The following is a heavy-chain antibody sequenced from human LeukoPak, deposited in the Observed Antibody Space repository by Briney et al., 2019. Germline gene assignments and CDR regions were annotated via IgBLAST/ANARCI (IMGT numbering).Heavy chain of an antibody. Sequence: SETLSLTCTVSGGSISSGDYYWSWIRQPPGKGLEWIGYIYYSGSTYYNPSLKSRVTISVDTSKNQFSLKLSSVTAADTAVYYCARDSGLLWFGESPDRGFDYWGQGTLVTVSS. CDR1: GGSISSGDYY. J-gene: IGHJ4*02. CDR2: IYYSGST. D-gene: IGHD3-10*01. CDR3: ARDSGLLWFGESPDRGFDY. V-gene: IGHV4-30-4*01.